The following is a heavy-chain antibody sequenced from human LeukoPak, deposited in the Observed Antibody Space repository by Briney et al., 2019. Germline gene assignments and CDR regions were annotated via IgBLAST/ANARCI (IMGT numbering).Heavy chain of an antibody. Sequence: SETLSLTCAVYGGSFSGYYWSWIRQPPGKGLEWIGYIYYSGSTNYNPSLKSRVTISVDTSKNQFSLKLSSVTAADTAVYYCARGSGVVATIFAYWGQGTLVTVPS. V-gene: IGHV4-59*01. CDR1: GGSFSGYY. D-gene: IGHD5-12*01. CDR2: IYYSGST. CDR3: ARGSGVVATIFAY. J-gene: IGHJ4*02.